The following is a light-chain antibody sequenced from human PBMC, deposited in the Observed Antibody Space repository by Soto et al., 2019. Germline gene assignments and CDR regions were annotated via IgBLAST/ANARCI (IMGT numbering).Light chain of an antibody. CDR2: DDI. CDR1: SSDIGTYNF. Sequence: QSALTQPASVSGSPGQSITISCTGTSSDIGTYNFVSWYQQLPGEAPKLMIYDDIKRPSGVSNRFSGSKSGNTASLTISGLQAEDEADYYCCSYAGSGTDKYVFGGGTKVTVL. CDR3: CSYAGSGTDKYV. J-gene: IGLJ1*01. V-gene: IGLV2-23*01.